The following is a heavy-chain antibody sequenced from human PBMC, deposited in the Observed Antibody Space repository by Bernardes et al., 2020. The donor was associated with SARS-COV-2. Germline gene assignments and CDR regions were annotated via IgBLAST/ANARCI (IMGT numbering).Heavy chain of an antibody. J-gene: IGHJ5*01. CDR2: IWYDGSNK. Sequence: GGSLRLSRAASGFTFSNHGMHWVRRAPGKGLEWVAVIWYDGSNKNYADSVKGRFTISRDNSKNTLHLQMNSLRVEDTAMYYCARDAPLMATIPYNRFDSWGQGTLVTVSS. V-gene: IGHV3-33*08. D-gene: IGHD5-12*01. CDR1: GFTFSNHG. CDR3: ARDAPLMATIPYNRFDS.